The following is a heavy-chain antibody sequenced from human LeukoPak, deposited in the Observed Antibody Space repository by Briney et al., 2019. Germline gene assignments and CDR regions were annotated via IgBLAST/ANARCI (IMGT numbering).Heavy chain of an antibody. J-gene: IGHJ4*02. CDR2: ISWNSGSI. V-gene: IGHV3-9*01. D-gene: IGHD1-26*01. CDR3: VKDIVGATTGPFDY. Sequence: PTGGSLRLSCAASGFTFDDYAMHWVRQAPGKGLEWVSGISWNSGSIGYADSVKGRFTISRDNAKNSLYLQMSSLRAEDTALYYCVKDIVGATTGPFDYWGQGTLVTVSS. CDR1: GFTFDDYA.